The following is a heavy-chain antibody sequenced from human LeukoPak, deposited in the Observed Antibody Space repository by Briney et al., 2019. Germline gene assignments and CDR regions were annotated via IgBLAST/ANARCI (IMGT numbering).Heavy chain of an antibody. CDR3: ARDGGTYYDFWSGYPTDAFDI. J-gene: IGHJ3*02. CDR1: GFTFSSYW. CDR2: IKQDGSEK. D-gene: IGHD3-3*01. V-gene: IGHV3-7*01. Sequence: GGSLRLSCAASGFTFSSYWMSWVRQAPGKGLEWVANIKQDGSEKYYVDSVKGRFTISRDNAKNSLYLQMNSLRAEDTAVYYCARDGGTYYDFWSGYPTDAFDIWGQGTMVTVSS.